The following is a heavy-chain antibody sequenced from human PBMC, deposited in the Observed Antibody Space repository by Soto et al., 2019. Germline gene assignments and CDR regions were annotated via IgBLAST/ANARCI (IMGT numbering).Heavy chain of an antibody. CDR1: GGSISSYY. Sequence: QVQLQESGPGLVKPSETLSLTCTVSGGSISSYYWSWIRQPPGKGLEWFGYIYYSGSTNYNPSLMSRVTVSVDSSKNQVSLKLSSVTAADTAVYYCARRLYYYDSSGYASFAFDICGQGTMVTVSS. V-gene: IGHV4-59*01. D-gene: IGHD3-22*01. J-gene: IGHJ3*02. CDR2: IYYSGST. CDR3: ARRLYYYDSSGYASFAFDI.